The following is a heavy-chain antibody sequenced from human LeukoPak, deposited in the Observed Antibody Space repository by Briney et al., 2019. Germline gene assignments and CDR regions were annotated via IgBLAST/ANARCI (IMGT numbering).Heavy chain of an antibody. D-gene: IGHD2-21*01. CDR2: IRYDGSNE. Sequence: EPGGSLRLSCAASGITFNSYGMHWVRQAPYKGLEWVAFIRYDGSNEYYADSVKGRFTISRDNSKNTLYLQMNSLRGEDTAVYYCCGDFDYWGQGTLVTVSS. J-gene: IGHJ4*02. CDR1: GITFNSYG. CDR3: CGDFDY. V-gene: IGHV3-30*02.